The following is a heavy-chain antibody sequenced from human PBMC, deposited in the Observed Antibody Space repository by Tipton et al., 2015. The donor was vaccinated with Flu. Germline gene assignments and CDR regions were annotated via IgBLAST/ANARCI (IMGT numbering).Heavy chain of an antibody. J-gene: IGHJ4*02. CDR2: INHSGGT. CDR3: ARAPGRYSSLQYFDWLSTPYFDF. V-gene: IGHV4-34*01. D-gene: IGHD3-9*01. CDR1: GGSFSGYY. Sequence: TLSLTCAVYGGSFSGYYWTWIRQPPGKGLEWIGEINHSGGTNYNPSLKSRVTISIDTSKNQFSLKLNSVTAADTAFYYCARAPGRYSSLQYFDWLSTPYFDFWGQGTLLTVSS.